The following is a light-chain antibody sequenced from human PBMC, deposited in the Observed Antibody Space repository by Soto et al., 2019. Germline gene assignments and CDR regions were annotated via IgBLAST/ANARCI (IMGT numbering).Light chain of an antibody. CDR1: QSISSY. V-gene: IGKV1-39*01. Sequence: TITCRASQSISSYLNWYQQKPGKAPKLLIYAASSLQSGVPSRFSGSGSGTDFTLTISSLQPEDFATYYCQPSYSTPYTFGQGTKVHIK. CDR3: QPSYSTPYT. CDR2: AAS. J-gene: IGKJ2*01.